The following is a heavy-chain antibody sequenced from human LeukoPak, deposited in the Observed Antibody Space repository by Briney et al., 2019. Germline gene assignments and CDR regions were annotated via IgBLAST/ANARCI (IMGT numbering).Heavy chain of an antibody. J-gene: IGHJ4*02. CDR3: ARHCSDGSCYGY. Sequence: SETLSLTCTVSGGSIGSSRFYWGWLRQPPGKGLEWTGSINYSGKTFYNPSLKSRVTISVDTSKNQFSLKLSSVTAADTAVYYCARHCSDGSCYGYWGQGTLVTVSS. CDR1: GGSIGSSRFY. V-gene: IGHV4-39*01. CDR2: INYSGKT. D-gene: IGHD2-15*01.